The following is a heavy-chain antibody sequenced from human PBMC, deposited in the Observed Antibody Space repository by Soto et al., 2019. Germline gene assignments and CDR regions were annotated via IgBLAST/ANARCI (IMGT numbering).Heavy chain of an antibody. Sequence: GGSLRLSCAASGFTFSSYGMHWVRQAPGKGLEWVAVISYDGSNKYYADSVKGRFTISRDNSKNTLYLQMNSLRAEDTAVYYCAKDSRRTRIAGSLGYWGQGTLVTVSS. CDR3: AKDSRRTRIAGSLGY. J-gene: IGHJ4*02. CDR2: ISYDGSNK. CDR1: GFTFSSYG. V-gene: IGHV3-30*18. D-gene: IGHD3-10*01.